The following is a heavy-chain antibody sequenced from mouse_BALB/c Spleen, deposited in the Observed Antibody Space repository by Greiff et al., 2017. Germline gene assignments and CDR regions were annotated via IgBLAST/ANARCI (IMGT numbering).Heavy chain of an antibody. J-gene: IGHJ3*01. V-gene: IGHV2-9*02. CDR1: GFTFNTYA. CDR3: ARDEGSFAY. CDR2: IWAGGST. Sequence: SCAASGFTFNTYAMNWVRQAPGKGLEWLGVIWAGGSTNYNSALMSRLSISKDNSKSQVFLKMNSLQTDDTAMYYCARDEGSFAYWGQGTLVTVSA.